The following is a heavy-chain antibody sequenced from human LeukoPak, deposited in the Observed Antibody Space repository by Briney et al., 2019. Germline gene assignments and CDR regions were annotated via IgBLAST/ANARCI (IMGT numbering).Heavy chain of an antibody. V-gene: IGHV1-2*02. CDR1: GYTFTGYY. D-gene: IGHD3-10*01. CDR3: VRGYGSGSYYIPYFDF. CDR2: INPNSGGT. Sequence: ASVKVSCKASGYTFTGYYMHWVRQAPGRGLEWMGWINPNSGGTNYAQKFQGRVTMTRDTSISTAYMELSRLGSDDTAVYYCVRGYGSGSYYIPYFDFWGQGTLVTVSS. J-gene: IGHJ4*02.